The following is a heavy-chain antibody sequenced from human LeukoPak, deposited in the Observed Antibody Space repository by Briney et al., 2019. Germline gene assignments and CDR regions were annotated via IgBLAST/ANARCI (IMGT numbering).Heavy chain of an antibody. V-gene: IGHV4-4*08. Sequence: SSETLSLTCTVSGGSISSYYWSWIRLPPGKGLEWIGYLFKSGNTNSSPSLKSRVTIFGDTSKNQFSLKLSSVTAADTAVYYCARGGVPLLYYFDYWGQGTLVTVSS. CDR2: LFKSGNT. CDR1: GGSISSYY. CDR3: ARGGVPLLYYFDY. J-gene: IGHJ4*02. D-gene: IGHD2-2*01.